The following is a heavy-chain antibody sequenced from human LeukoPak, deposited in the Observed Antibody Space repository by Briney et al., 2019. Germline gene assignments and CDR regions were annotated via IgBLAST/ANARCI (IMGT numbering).Heavy chain of an antibody. Sequence: GGSLRLSCAGSGFTFSNYWMTWVRQAPGRGREWVANIKQDESEKHYLDSVKGGFTISRDNAKSSLYLRMDSLRVEDTAVYYCARDRDYHDDRTDYYYDAFDIWGHGTTVTVSS. D-gene: IGHD3-22*01. CDR1: GFTFSNYW. CDR2: IKQDESEK. J-gene: IGHJ3*02. CDR3: ARDRDYHDDRTDYYYDAFDI. V-gene: IGHV3-7*01.